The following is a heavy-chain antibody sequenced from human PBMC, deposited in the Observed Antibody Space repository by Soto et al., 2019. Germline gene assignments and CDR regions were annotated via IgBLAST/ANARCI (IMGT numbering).Heavy chain of an antibody. CDR3: ASLGYSGYEHFDY. CDR2: ISSSSGTI. CDR1: GFTFSSYS. V-gene: IGHV3-48*01. Sequence: EVQLVESGGGLVQPGGSLRLSCAASGFTFSSYSMNWVRQAPGKGLEWVSYISSSSGTIYYADSVKGRFTISRDNAKKSLYLQMNSLRAEDTAVYYCASLGYSGYEHFDYWGQGTLVTVSS. J-gene: IGHJ4*02. D-gene: IGHD5-12*01.